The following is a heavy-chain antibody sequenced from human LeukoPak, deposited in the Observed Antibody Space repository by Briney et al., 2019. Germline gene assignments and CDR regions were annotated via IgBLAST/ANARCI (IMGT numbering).Heavy chain of an antibody. V-gene: IGHV3-7*01. CDR1: GFTFSIYW. D-gene: IGHD6-19*01. Sequence: GGSLRLSCAASGFTFSIYWMSWVRQAPGKGLEWVANIKEDGSEKYYVDSVKGRFTVSRDNAKNPLYLQINSLTAEDTAVYYCARAHSSAWGYWGQGTLVTVSS. J-gene: IGHJ4*02. CDR3: ARAHSSAWGY. CDR2: IKEDGSEK.